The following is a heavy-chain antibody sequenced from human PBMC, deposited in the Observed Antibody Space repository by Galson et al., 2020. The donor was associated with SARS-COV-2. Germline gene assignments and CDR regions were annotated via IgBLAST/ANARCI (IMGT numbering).Heavy chain of an antibody. Sequence: GGSLRLSCAASGFNFSSYGMHWVRQAPGKGLEWVAVIWYDGSNKYYADSVKGRFTISRDNSKNTLYLQMNSLRAEDTAVYYCAREEGSMATIKTGVDYCGQGTLVTVSS. CDR3: AREEGSMATIKTGVDY. J-gene: IGHJ4*02. CDR2: IWYDGSNK. D-gene: IGHD5-12*01. CDR1: GFNFSSYG. V-gene: IGHV3-33*01.